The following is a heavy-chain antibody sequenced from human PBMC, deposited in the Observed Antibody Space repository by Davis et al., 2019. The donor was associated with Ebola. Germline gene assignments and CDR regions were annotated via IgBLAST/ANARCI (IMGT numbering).Heavy chain of an antibody. V-gene: IGHV3-74*01. CDR3: AKADPYGDPHYYYYGMDV. J-gene: IGHJ6*02. CDR1: GFTFSSYW. CDR2: INSDGSST. D-gene: IGHD4-17*01. Sequence: HTGGSLRLSCAASGFTFSSYWMHWVRQAPGKGLVWVSRINSDGSSTSYADSVKGRFTISRDNAKNTLYLQMNSLRAEDTALYYCAKADPYGDPHYYYYGMDVWSQGTTVTVSS.